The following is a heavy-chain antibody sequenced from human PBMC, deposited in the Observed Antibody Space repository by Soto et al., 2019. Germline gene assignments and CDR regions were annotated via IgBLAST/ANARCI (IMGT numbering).Heavy chain of an antibody. V-gene: IGHV3-30*18. D-gene: IGHD3-22*01. CDR2: ISYDGSNE. Sequence: GGSLRLSCAASGFAFSSYGIHWVRQAPGKGLEWVAGISYDGSNEHYTDSVKGRFTISRDNSKNTLYLQMNSLRAEDTAVYYCAKDTYFYDTSGYYIFDYWGLGTLVTVSS. CDR1: GFAFSSYG. J-gene: IGHJ4*02. CDR3: AKDTYFYDTSGYYIFDY.